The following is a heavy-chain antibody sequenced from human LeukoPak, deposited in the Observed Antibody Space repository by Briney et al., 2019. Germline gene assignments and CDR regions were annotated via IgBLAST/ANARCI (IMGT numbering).Heavy chain of an antibody. CDR2: VNWSGSST. Sequence: GGSLRLSCAASGFNFDDYGMTWVRQAPGRGLEWASGVNWSGSSTNYADSVKGRFTISRDSATNSLYLQMNSLRAEDTALYYCARAHNYDGRDYYYAFSDYWGQGTLVTVSS. CDR3: ARAHNYDGRDYYYAFSDY. J-gene: IGHJ4*02. V-gene: IGHV3-20*04. D-gene: IGHD3-22*01. CDR1: GFNFDDYG.